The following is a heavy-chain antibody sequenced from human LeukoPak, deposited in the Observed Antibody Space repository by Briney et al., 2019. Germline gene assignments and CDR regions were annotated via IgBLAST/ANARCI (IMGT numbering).Heavy chain of an antibody. Sequence: PGGSLRLSRAASGFTFSSYSMNWVRQAPGKGLEWVSSISSSSSYIYYADSVKGRFTISRDKAKNSLYLQMNSLRAEDTAVYYCARDVEGRYDSSGYFDYWGQGTLFTVSS. CDR2: ISSSSSYI. D-gene: IGHD3-22*01. CDR1: GFTFSSYS. J-gene: IGHJ4*02. CDR3: ARDVEGRYDSSGYFDY. V-gene: IGHV3-21*01.